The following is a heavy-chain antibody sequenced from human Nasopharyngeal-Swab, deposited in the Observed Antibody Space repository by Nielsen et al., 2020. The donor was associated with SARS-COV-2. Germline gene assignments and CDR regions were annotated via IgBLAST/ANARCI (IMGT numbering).Heavy chain of an antibody. Sequence: WIRQPPGKGLEWVANIKQDGSEKYYVDSVKGQFTISRDNAKNSLYLQMNSLRAEDTAVYYCARVGSIFGVVMGENFDYWGQGTLVTVSS. CDR2: IKQDGSEK. J-gene: IGHJ4*02. V-gene: IGHV3-7*01. D-gene: IGHD3-3*02. CDR3: ARVGSIFGVVMGENFDY.